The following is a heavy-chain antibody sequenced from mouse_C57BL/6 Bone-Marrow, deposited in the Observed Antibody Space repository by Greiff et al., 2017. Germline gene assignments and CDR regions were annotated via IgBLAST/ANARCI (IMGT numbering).Heavy chain of an antibody. CDR1: GFTFSDYY. V-gene: IGHV5-12*01. J-gene: IGHJ4*01. CDR3: AKRGSSYVDDAMDY. Sequence: EVQLVESGGGLVQPGGSLKLSCAASGFTFSDYYMYWVRQTPEKRLEWVAYISNGGGSTYYPDTVKGRFTISRDNAKNTLYLQMSRLKSEDTAMYYCAKRGSSYVDDAMDYWGQGTSVTVSS. CDR2: ISNGGGST. D-gene: IGHD1-1*01.